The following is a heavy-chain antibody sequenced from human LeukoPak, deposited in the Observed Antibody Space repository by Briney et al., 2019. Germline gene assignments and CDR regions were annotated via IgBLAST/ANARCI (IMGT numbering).Heavy chain of an antibody. CDR1: GFTFSSYE. V-gene: IGHV3-48*01. Sequence: GGSLRLSCAASGFTFSSYEMNWVRQAPGKGLEWVSYISSSSSTIYYADSVKGRFTISRDNAKNSLYLQMNSLRAEDTAVYYCARALWFGETFPAYWGQGTLVTVSS. CDR3: ARALWFGETFPAY. D-gene: IGHD3-10*01. J-gene: IGHJ4*02. CDR2: ISSSSSTI.